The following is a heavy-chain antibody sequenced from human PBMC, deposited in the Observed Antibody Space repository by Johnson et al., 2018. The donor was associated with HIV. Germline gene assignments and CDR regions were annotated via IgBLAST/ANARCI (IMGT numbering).Heavy chain of an antibody. V-gene: IGHV3-30*04. Sequence: QVQLVESGGGVVQPGRSLRLSCAASGFTFSSYAMHWVRQAPGKGLELVAVISYDGSNKYYADSVKGRFTISRDNSKNTLYLQMNSLRAEDTAVYYCARAKNLFWSGYYDAFDIWGQGTMVTVSS. CDR3: ARAKNLFWSGYYDAFDI. D-gene: IGHD3-3*01. CDR2: ISYDGSNK. CDR1: GFTFSSYA. J-gene: IGHJ3*02.